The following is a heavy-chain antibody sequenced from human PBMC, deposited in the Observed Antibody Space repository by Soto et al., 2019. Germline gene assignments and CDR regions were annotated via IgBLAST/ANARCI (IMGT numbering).Heavy chain of an antibody. V-gene: IGHV1-18*01. Sequence: QVQLVQSGAEVKKPGASVKVSCKASGYTFTSYGISWVRQAPGQGLEWMGWISAYNGNTNYAQKLQGRVTMTTDTSTSTAYMELRSLRSEDTAVYYCASGTRYCSSTSCYAGYMDVWGKAPTVTVSS. CDR1: GYTFTSYG. J-gene: IGHJ6*03. CDR3: ASGTRYCSSTSCYAGYMDV. D-gene: IGHD2-2*01. CDR2: ISAYNGNT.